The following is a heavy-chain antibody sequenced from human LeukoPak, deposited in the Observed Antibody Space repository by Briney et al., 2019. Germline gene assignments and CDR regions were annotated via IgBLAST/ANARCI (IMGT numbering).Heavy chain of an antibody. D-gene: IGHD1-26*01. Sequence: GGSLRLSCTTSGFTFSDHYMTWIRQAPGKGLETVSYIYNGGNTIYYADSVRGRFTISRDNAKNSLYLQMKSLRVEDTGVYYCARDAGGRTQREGWFDPWGQGTLVTVSS. CDR3: ARDAGGRTQREGWFDP. CDR1: GFTFSDHY. J-gene: IGHJ5*02. CDR2: IYNGGNTI. V-gene: IGHV3-11*04.